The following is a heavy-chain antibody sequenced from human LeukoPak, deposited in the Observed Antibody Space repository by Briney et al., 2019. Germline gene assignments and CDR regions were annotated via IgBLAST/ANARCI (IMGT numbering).Heavy chain of an antibody. D-gene: IGHD1-26*01. J-gene: IGHJ4*02. V-gene: IGHV3-33*01. Sequence: PGRXXRLSCAASGFTFNTYGMHWVRQAPGKGLEWVAVIWYDGSNKYYADSVKGRFTISRDNSKNTLYLQMNSLRAEDTAVYYCAGPIVGPSTWQFDYWGQGTLVTVSS. CDR1: GFTFNTYG. CDR3: AGPIVGPSTWQFDY. CDR2: IWYDGSNK.